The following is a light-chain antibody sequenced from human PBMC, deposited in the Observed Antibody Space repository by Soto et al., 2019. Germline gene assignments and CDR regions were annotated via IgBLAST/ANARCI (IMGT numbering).Light chain of an antibody. V-gene: IGKV3-11*01. Sequence: ALPQFPATLSGASGEIGSLSCRASQSVNIYLAWYQQKPGQAPRLLIDNAFNRATGIPARFSGSGSGTDFALTISSLEPEEFAVYFCQQRNCWPSTVFSPGTKVDIK. J-gene: IGKJ3*01. CDR2: NAF. CDR3: QQRNCWPSTV. CDR1: QSVNIY.